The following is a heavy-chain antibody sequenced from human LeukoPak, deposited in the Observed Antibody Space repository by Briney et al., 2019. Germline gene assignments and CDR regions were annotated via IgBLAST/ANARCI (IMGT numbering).Heavy chain of an antibody. CDR1: GFTFSTSW. J-gene: IGHJ4*02. D-gene: IGHD2/OR15-2a*01. CDR3: ARAGYYRFDY. V-gene: IGHV3-74*01. Sequence: GGSLRLSCAASGFTFSTSWMHWVRQAPGKGLVWVSRINSDGTTIDHADSVKGRFTISRDNAKNTLYLQMNSLRDEDTAVYYCARAGYYRFDYWGQGTLVTVSS. CDR2: INSDGTTI.